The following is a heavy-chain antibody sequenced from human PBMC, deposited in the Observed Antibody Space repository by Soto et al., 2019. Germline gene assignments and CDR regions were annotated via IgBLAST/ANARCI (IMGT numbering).Heavy chain of an antibody. J-gene: IGHJ4*02. CDR2: IYHNGST. V-gene: IGHV4-4*02. Sequence: QLQESGPGLVRPSETLSLACTVSGASMRSTNWWTWVRQSPGRGPEWLGEIYHNGSTNYHPSVKSRLTISLDKSPKQFSLNLTSATAADTAVYYCARRYYDFWSGYSFFDYWGQGNLVTVSS. CDR3: ARRYYDFWSGYSFFDY. CDR1: GASMRSTNW. D-gene: IGHD3-3*01.